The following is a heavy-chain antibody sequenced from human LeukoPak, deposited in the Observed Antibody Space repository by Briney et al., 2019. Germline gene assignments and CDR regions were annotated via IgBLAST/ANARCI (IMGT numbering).Heavy chain of an antibody. V-gene: IGHV3-21*01. J-gene: IGHJ4*02. D-gene: IGHD3-22*01. CDR2: ISSSSSYI. Sequence: PGGSLRLSCAASGFTFSTYGMHWVRQAPGKGLEWVSSISSSSSYIYYADSVKGRFTISRDNAKNSLYLQMNSLRAEDTAVYYCAKLGTDYDSSGYYPYFDYWGQGTLVTVSS. CDR3: AKLGTDYDSSGYYPYFDY. CDR1: GFTFSTYG.